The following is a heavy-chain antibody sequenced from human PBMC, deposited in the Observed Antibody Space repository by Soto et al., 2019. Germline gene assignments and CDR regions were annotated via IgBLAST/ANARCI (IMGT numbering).Heavy chain of an antibody. J-gene: IGHJ4*02. Sequence: GGSLRLSCAASGFTFSSYAMHWVSQASGKGLEWVAVISYDGSNKYYADSVKGRFTISRDNSKNTLYLQMNSLRAEDTAVYYCARAHSSGWWYFDYWGQGTLVTVSS. CDR3: ARAHSSGWWYFDY. V-gene: IGHV3-30-3*01. D-gene: IGHD6-19*01. CDR2: ISYDGSNK. CDR1: GFTFSSYA.